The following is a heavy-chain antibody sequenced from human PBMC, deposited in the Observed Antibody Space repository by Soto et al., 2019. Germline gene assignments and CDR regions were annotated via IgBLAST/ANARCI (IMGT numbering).Heavy chain of an antibody. J-gene: IGHJ5*02. CDR3: ARGRGRYSSGWSWFDP. CDR2: IFQSGST. V-gene: IGHV4-4*02. Sequence: SETLSLTCGVSGGTIRSPDWWTWVRQPPGKGLEWIGEIFQSGSTNYTPSLESRVTISVDKSKNQFSLTLTSVTAADTAVYFCARGRGRYSSGWSWFDPWGQGVPVTVSS. CDR1: GGTIRSPDW. D-gene: IGHD6-19*01.